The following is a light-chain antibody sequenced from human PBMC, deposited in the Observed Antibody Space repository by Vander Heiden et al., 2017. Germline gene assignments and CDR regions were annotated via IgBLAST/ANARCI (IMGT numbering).Light chain of an antibody. CDR3: QQSYSTPPYT. CDR2: AAS. CDR1: QSISNY. Sequence: DIEMTRAPSSLSASVGDRVTITCRASQSISNYLNWYQQKPGKAPKLLIYAASSLQSGVPSRFSGSGSGTDFTLTISSLQPEDFATYYCQQSYSTPPYTFGQGTKLEIK. V-gene: IGKV1-39*01. J-gene: IGKJ2*01.